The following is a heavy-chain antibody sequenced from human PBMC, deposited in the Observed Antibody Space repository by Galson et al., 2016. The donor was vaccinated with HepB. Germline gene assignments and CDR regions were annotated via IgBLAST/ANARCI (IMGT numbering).Heavy chain of an antibody. Sequence: SLRLSCAVSGFTLSTYSTNWVRQAPGKGLEWIAYIRSRSNDRAIFYAGSVKGRFTISGDNAESMYLQMKSLRDEDTAVYYCVRDHDWGFDYWGQGALVTVSS. CDR1: GFTLSTYS. D-gene: IGHD7-27*01. CDR2: IRSRSNDRAI. CDR3: VRDHDWGFDY. V-gene: IGHV3-48*02. J-gene: IGHJ4*02.